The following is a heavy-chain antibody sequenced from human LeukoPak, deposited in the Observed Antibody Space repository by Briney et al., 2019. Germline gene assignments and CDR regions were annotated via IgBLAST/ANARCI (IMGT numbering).Heavy chain of an antibody. J-gene: IGHJ5*02. CDR3: ARAYSSSWYLNWFDP. D-gene: IGHD6-13*01. V-gene: IGHV4-39*07. CDR2: IYHSGST. Sequence: PSETLSLTCTVSGGSIISSSYYWGWIRQPPGKGLEWIGNIYHSGSTYYNPSLKSRVTISVDTSKNQFSLKLSSVTAADTAVYYCARAYSSSWYLNWFDPWGQGTPVTVSS. CDR1: GGSIISSSYY.